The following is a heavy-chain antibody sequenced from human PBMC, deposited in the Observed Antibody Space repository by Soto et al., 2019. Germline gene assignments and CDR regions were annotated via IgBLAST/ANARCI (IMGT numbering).Heavy chain of an antibody. CDR1: GFTVSSNY. CDR3: AREGSGDLYYFHS. CDR2: IYSGGST. J-gene: IGHJ4*02. D-gene: IGHD4-17*01. V-gene: IGHV3-66*01. Sequence: EVQLVESGGGLVQPGGSLRLSCAASGFTVSSNYMSWVRQAPGKGLEWVSVIYSGGSTYYEDSVKGRFTISRYNYKNTLYLQMNSLRAEGTDVYYGAREGSGDLYYFHSLGQGTLVTVSS.